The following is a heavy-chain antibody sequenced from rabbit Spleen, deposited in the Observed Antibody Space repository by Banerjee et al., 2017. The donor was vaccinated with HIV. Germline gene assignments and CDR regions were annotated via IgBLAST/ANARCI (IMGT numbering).Heavy chain of an antibody. D-gene: IGHD2-1*01. CDR2: IYTGSSGIT. CDR3: LRDRANIGGDYGPYYFDL. V-gene: IGHV1S45*01. Sequence: QEQLEESGGGLVKPEGSLTLTCTASGFDLSSYYYMCWVRQAPGKGLEWIGCIYTGSSGITYYATWVNGRFTISSHNAQNTLYLQLNSLTVADTATYFCLRDRANIGGDYGPYYFDLWGPGTLVTVS. CDR1: GFDLSSYYY. J-gene: IGHJ4*01.